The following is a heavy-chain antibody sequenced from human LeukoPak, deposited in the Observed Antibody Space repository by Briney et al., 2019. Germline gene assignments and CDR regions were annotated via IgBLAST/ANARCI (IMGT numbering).Heavy chain of an antibody. J-gene: IGHJ6*03. D-gene: IGHD2-2*01. V-gene: IGHV3-33*01. CDR1: GFTFSSYG. Sequence: GRSLRLSCAASGFTFSSYGMHWVRQAPGKGLEWVAVIWYDGSNKYYADSVKGRFTISRDNSKNTLYLQMNSLRAEDTAVYYCARDPGYCSSTSCHLYYCYYMDVWGKGTTVTVSS. CDR2: IWYDGSNK. CDR3: ARDPGYCSSTSCHLYYCYYMDV.